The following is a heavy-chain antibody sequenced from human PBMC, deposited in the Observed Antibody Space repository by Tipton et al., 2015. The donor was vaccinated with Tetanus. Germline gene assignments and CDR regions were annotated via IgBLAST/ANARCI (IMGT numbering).Heavy chain of an antibody. CDR3: ARRIQVFGPAILDAFDL. Sequence: TLSLTCTVSGGSLSSSSYYWDWIRQPPGKGLEWIGYIYDNGTTSYSPSLKSRVIISVDKSKNQLSLKLGSVTAEDTAIYYCARRIQVFGPAILDAFDLWAQGTMVIVSS. J-gene: IGHJ3*01. V-gene: IGHV4-61*05. CDR1: GGSLSSSSYY. D-gene: IGHD3/OR15-3a*01. CDR2: IYDNGTT.